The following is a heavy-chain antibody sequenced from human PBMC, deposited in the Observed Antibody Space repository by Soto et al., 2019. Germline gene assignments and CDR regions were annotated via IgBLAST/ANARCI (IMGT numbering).Heavy chain of an antibody. J-gene: IGHJ4*02. CDR1: GYTFTGYY. CDR2: IIPIFGTA. CDR3: ARGSGYSGYDFLYYFDY. Sequence: SVKVSCKASGYTFTGYYMHWVRQAPGQGLEWMGGIIPIFGTANYAQKFQGRVTITADKSTSTAYMELSSLRSEDTAVYYCARGSGYSGYDFLYYFDYWGRGTMVTVYS. D-gene: IGHD5-12*01. V-gene: IGHV1-69*06.